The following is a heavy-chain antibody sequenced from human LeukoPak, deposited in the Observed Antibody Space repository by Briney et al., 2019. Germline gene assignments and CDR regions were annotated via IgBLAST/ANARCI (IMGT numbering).Heavy chain of an antibody. Sequence: VASVKVSCKASGYTFTGYYMHWVRQAPGQGLEWMGWINPNSGGTNYAQKFQGRVTMTRDTSISTAYMELSRLRSDDTAVYYCARAYNWNDRYYYYYGMDVWGQGTTVTVS. CDR1: GYTFTGYY. CDR3: ARAYNWNDRYYYYYGMDV. D-gene: IGHD1-1*01. J-gene: IGHJ6*02. CDR2: INPNSGGT. V-gene: IGHV1-2*02.